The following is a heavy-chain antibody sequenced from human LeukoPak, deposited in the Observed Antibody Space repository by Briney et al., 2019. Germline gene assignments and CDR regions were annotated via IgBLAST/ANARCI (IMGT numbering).Heavy chain of an antibody. CDR3: ARDWGNWDFDY. D-gene: IGHD1-1*01. V-gene: IGHV3-11*06. J-gene: IGHJ4*02. CDR1: GFIFSDYY. CDR2: ISSLSNYI. Sequence: GGSLRLSCAASGFIFSDYYMSWIRQAPGKGLEWVSSISSLSNYIYYEDSVKGRFTISRDYAKNSLYLQMNSLRAEDTAVYYCARDWGNWDFDYWGQGTLVIVSS.